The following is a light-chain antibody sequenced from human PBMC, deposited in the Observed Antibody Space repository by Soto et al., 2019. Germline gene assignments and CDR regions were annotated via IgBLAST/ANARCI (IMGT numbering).Light chain of an antibody. CDR3: QQYNSHRRT. V-gene: IGKV1-5*03. Sequence: DIHMTPSPSTTSAPVGHRVHPTCRASQTISSWLAWYQQKPGKAPKLLIYKASTLKSGVPSRFSGSGSGTDFTLTISSLQPDDFATYYCQQYNSHRRTFGQGTKVDIK. J-gene: IGKJ1*01. CDR2: KAS. CDR1: QTISSW.